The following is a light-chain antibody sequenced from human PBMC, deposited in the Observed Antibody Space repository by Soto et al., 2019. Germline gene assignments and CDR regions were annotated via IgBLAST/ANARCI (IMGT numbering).Light chain of an antibody. V-gene: IGLV2-8*01. CDR3: SSYAGSSNV. CDR1: SSDVGGYNY. CDR2: EVN. Sequence: QAVVTQPPSASGSPGQSVAISCTGTSSDVGGYNYVSWYQQHPGKAPKLMIYEVNKRPSGVPDRFSGSKSGNTASLTVSGLRAEDEADYYCSSYAGSSNVFGTGTKVTVL. J-gene: IGLJ1*01.